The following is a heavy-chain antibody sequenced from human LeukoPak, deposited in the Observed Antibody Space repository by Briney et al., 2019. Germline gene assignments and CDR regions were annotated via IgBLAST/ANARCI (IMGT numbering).Heavy chain of an antibody. Sequence: SETLSLTCTVSGGYIISSDYHWGWVRQPPGKGLEWIGTISYSVNTDYNPSLRSRVTISVDTSNNQFSLRLGSVTAADTAVYHCARHCCSGPAKRVFDIWGQGTMVTVSS. D-gene: IGHD2-15*01. CDR3: ARHCCSGPAKRVFDI. CDR2: ISYSVNT. V-gene: IGHV4-39*01. J-gene: IGHJ3*02. CDR1: GGYIISSDYH.